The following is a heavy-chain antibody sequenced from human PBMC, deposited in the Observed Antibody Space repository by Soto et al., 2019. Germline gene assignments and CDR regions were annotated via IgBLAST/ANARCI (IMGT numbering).Heavy chain of an antibody. V-gene: IGHV1-58*02. D-gene: IGHD2-15*01. CDR3: ARGFDCSGGSCYTWFDP. CDR2: IVVGSDDT. Sequence: ASVKVSCKASGFTFISSAMQWVQQARGQRLEWIGWIVVGSDDTKCAQKFQKRVTISRDVSTSTAYTELSSLRSEDTAVYYCARGFDCSGGSCYTWFDPWGQGTLVTVSS. J-gene: IGHJ5*02. CDR1: GFTFISSA.